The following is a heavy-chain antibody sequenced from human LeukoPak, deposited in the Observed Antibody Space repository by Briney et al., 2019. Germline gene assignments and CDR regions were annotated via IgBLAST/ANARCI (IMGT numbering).Heavy chain of an antibody. CDR1: GYTFTSYY. J-gene: IGHJ4*02. CDR3: ARGAIVLVTATPPDY. D-gene: IGHD2-21*02. CDR2: VNPSGGST. V-gene: IGHV1-46*01. Sequence: SVKVSCKPSGYTFTSYYMHWVRQAPGQGLEWMGIVNPSGGSTSYAQKFQGRVTMTRDTSTSTVYMELSSLRSEDTAVYYCARGAIVLVTATPPDYWGQGTLVTVSS.